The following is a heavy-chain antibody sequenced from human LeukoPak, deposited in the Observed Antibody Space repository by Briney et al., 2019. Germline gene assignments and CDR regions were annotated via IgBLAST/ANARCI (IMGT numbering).Heavy chain of an antibody. J-gene: IGHJ4*02. Sequence: GGSLRLSCAASGFTFSSYSMNWVRQAPGKGLEWVSYISSSGSTIYYADSVKGRFTISRDNAKNSLYLQMNSLRAEDTAVYYCARLLRLYYYDSSGYLDYWGQGALVTVSS. V-gene: IGHV3-48*04. CDR3: ARLLRLYYYDSSGYLDY. CDR1: GFTFSSYS. D-gene: IGHD3-22*01. CDR2: ISSSGSTI.